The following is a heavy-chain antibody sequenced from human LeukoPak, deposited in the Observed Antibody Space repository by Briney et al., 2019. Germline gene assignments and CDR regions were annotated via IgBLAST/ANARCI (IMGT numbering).Heavy chain of an antibody. J-gene: IGHJ4*02. CDR3: ARLEYSTAPVNY. CDR1: GYRFTSYW. D-gene: IGHD2/OR15-2a*01. Sequence: GESLKISCKGSGYRFTSYWIGWVRQMPGKGLEWMGIIYPGDSETRYSPSFQGQVTISADKSISTAYLQWGSLKASDTAMYYCARLEYSTAPVNYWGQGTLVTVSS. V-gene: IGHV5-51*01. CDR2: IYPGDSET.